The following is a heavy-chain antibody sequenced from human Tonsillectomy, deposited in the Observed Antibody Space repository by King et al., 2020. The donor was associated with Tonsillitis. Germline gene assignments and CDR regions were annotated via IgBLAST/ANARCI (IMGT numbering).Heavy chain of an antibody. J-gene: IGHJ4*02. CDR1: GFTFSDAW. V-gene: IGHV3-15*01. D-gene: IGHD3-10*01. CDR2: IKGRGEGGTA. Sequence: VQLVESGGGLVKPGGSLRLSCAASGFTFSDAWMTWVRQVPGKGLEWVGRIKGRGEGGTAHHAAPVQGRFTISRDDSGNTLYLQMNDLQSEDTGVYYCTAEGYAYGFHSLPGWGQGTRVTVSS. CDR3: TAEGYAYGFHSLPG.